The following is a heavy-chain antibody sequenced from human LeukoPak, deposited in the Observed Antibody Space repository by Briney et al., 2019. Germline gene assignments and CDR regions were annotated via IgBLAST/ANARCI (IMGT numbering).Heavy chain of an antibody. J-gene: IGHJ4*02. CDR1: GFTFSSYG. CDR3: AKEKMATIYYFDY. CDR2: IWYDGSNK. D-gene: IGHD5-24*01. V-gene: IGHV3-33*06. Sequence: GRSLRLSCAASGFTFSSYGMHWVRQAPGKGLEWVAVIWYDGSNKYYADSVKGRFTTSRDNSKNTLYLQMNSLRAEDTAVYYCAKEKMATIYYFDYWGQGTLVTVSS.